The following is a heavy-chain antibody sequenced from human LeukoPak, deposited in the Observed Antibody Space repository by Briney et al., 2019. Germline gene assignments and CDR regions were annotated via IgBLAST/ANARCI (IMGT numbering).Heavy chain of an antibody. Sequence: KPSETLSLTCAVSGGTISSSNWWSWVRQPPGKGLEWIGEINHSGSTNYNPSLKSRVTISVDTSKNQFSLKLSSVTAADTAVYYCARWKITRRGYSGYDTQYYFDYWGEGTLVTVSS. J-gene: IGHJ4*02. V-gene: IGHV4-4*02. CDR3: ARWKITRRGYSGYDTQYYFDY. CDR2: INHSGST. D-gene: IGHD5-12*01. CDR1: GGTISSSNW.